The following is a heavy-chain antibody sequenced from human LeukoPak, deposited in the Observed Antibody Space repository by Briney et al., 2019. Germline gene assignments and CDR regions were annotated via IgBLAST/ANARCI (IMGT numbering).Heavy chain of an antibody. CDR2: ISGSGGST. Sequence: RGSLRLSCAASGFTFSSYAMSWVRQAPGKGLEWVSAISGSGGSTYYADSVRGRFTISSDNSKNTLYLIMNRLRDDDTAVYYSAKRYPYYGLYWGQGTLVTVSS. J-gene: IGHJ4*02. D-gene: IGHD3-10*01. V-gene: IGHV3-23*01. CDR1: GFTFSSYA. CDR3: AKRYPYYGLY.